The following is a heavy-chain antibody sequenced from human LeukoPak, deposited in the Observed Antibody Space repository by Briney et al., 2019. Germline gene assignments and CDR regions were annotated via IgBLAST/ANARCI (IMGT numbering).Heavy chain of an antibody. J-gene: IGHJ4*02. CDR2: ISGSGGST. D-gene: IGHD6-19*01. CDR1: GFAFSSYA. Sequence: TGGSLRLSCAASGFAFSSYAMSWVRQAPGKGLEWVPAISGSGGSTYYADSVKGRFTISRDNSKSTLYLQMNSLRAEDTAVYYCATPRYSSGWSDFDYWGQGALVTVSS. V-gene: IGHV3-23*01. CDR3: ATPRYSSGWSDFDY.